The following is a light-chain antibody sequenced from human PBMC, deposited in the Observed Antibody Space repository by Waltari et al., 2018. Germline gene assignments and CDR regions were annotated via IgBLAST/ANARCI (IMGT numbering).Light chain of an antibody. Sequence: QSALTQPASVSGSPGQSITISCTGTSSDVGGYHYVSWYQQHPGKAPKLMIYEVSNRPSGFSKRFSGSKSGNTASLTISGLQAEDEADYYCSSYTSSSTLYVFGTGTKVTVL. V-gene: IGLV2-14*01. CDR1: SSDVGGYHY. J-gene: IGLJ1*01. CDR2: EVS. CDR3: SSYTSSSTLYV.